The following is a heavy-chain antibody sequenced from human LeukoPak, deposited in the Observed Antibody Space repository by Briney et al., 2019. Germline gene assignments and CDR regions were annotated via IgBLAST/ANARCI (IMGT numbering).Heavy chain of an antibody. V-gene: IGHV1-69*13. CDR2: IIPIFGTA. D-gene: IGHD3-22*01. CDR1: GGTFSSYA. J-gene: IGHJ4*02. CDR3: ASHYYDSSGYYYGFDY. Sequence: ASVKVSCKASGGTFSSYAISWVRHAPGQGLEWMVGIIPIFGTANYAQKFQGRVTITADESTSTAYMELSSLRSEDTAVYYCASHYYDSSGYYYGFDYWGQGTLVTVSS.